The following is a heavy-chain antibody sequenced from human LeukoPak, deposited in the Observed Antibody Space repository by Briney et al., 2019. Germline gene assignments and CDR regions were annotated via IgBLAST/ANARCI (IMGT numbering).Heavy chain of an antibody. CDR1: GFTFSSYG. D-gene: IGHD3-10*01. Sequence: GGSLRLSCAASGFTFSSYGMPWVRQAPGKGLEGVAVIWYDGSNKYYADSVKGRFTISRDNSKNTLYLQMNSLRAEDTAVYYCARGRITMVRGVPENWFDPWGQGTLVTVSS. CDR3: ARGRITMVRGVPENWFDP. V-gene: IGHV3-33*01. J-gene: IGHJ5*02. CDR2: IWYDGSNK.